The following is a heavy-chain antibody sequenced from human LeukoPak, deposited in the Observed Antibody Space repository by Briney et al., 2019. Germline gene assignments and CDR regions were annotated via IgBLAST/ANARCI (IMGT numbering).Heavy chain of an antibody. V-gene: IGHV5-51*03. D-gene: IGHD3-3*01. CDR2: IYPGDSDT. CDR3: ASTITIFGVVLKDAFDI. Sequence: GNSLKISCKGSGYSFTSYWIGWVRQMPGKGLEWIGIIYPGDSDTKYRQSFQGQVTISADKSISTAYLERSSLRASDTAVYYCASTITIFGVVLKDAFDIWGQGTMVTVPS. CDR1: GYSFTSYW. J-gene: IGHJ3*02.